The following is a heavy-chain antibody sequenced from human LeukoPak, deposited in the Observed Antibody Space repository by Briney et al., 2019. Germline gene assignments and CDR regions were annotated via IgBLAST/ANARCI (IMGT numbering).Heavy chain of an antibody. CDR1: GGSISSGGYY. CDR3: ARERDGYSYFDY. Sequence: SQTLSLTCTVSGGSISSGGYYWSWIRQHPGKGLEWIGYIYYSGSTNYNPSLKSRVTISVDTSKNQFSLKLSSVTAADTAVYYCARERDGYSYFDYWGQGTLVTVSS. V-gene: IGHV4-61*08. J-gene: IGHJ4*02. CDR2: IYYSGST. D-gene: IGHD5-24*01.